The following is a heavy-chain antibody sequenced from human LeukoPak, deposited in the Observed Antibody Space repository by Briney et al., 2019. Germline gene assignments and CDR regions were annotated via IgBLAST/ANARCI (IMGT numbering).Heavy chain of an antibody. D-gene: IGHD2-15*01. CDR2: ISPGDSDT. CDR1: GYRFTSYW. V-gene: IGHV5-51*01. CDR3: ANSFLEGFDP. Sequence: GESLKISCEGSGYRFTSYWIAWVRQMPGKGLEWMGIISPGDSDTRYSPSFQGQVTISADKSINTAYLQWSSLKASDTAMYYCANSFLEGFDPWGQGTLVTVSS. J-gene: IGHJ5*02.